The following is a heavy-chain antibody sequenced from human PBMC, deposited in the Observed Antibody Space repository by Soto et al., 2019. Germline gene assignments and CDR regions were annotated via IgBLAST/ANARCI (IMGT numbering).Heavy chain of an antibody. Sequence: PSETLSLTCTVSGGSISSGDYYWSWIRQPPGKGLEWIGYIYYSGSTYYNPSLKSRVTISIDTSKNQFSLKLSSVTAADTAVYYCARYRKWVVTAIPLYYYYGMDVWGKGTTVTVSS. D-gene: IGHD2-21*02. CDR1: GGSISSGDYY. J-gene: IGHJ6*04. CDR3: ARYRKWVVTAIPLYYYYGMDV. CDR2: IYYSGST. V-gene: IGHV4-30-4*01.